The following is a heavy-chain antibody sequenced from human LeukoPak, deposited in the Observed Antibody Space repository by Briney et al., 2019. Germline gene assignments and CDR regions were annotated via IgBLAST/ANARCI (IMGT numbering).Heavy chain of an antibody. Sequence: ASVTVSCTASGYTFTSYYMHWVRQAPGQGLEWMGIINPSGGSTSYAQKFQGRVTMTRDTSTSTVYMELSSLRSEDTAVYYCARGGGPYCGGDCYTPFDYWGQGTLVTVSS. CDR2: INPSGGST. V-gene: IGHV1-46*01. J-gene: IGHJ4*02. CDR1: GYTFTSYY. D-gene: IGHD2-21*02. CDR3: ARGGGPYCGGDCYTPFDY.